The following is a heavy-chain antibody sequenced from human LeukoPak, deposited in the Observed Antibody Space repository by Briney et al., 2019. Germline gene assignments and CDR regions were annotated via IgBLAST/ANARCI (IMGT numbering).Heavy chain of an antibody. Sequence: ASVTVSFKASGYTFTSYYMHWVRQAPGQGLEWMGIINPSGGSTSYAQKFQGRVTMTRDTSTSTVYMELSSLRSEDTAVYYCARCPGGGDCYFDYWGQGTLVTVSS. J-gene: IGHJ4*02. CDR3: ARCPGGGDCYFDY. D-gene: IGHD2-21*02. V-gene: IGHV1-46*01. CDR1: GYTFTSYY. CDR2: INPSGGST.